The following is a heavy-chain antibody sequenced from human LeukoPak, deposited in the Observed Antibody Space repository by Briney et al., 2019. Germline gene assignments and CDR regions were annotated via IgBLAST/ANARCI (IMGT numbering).Heavy chain of an antibody. V-gene: IGHV4-4*07. CDR3: ARDSDSYYDILTASYYYGMDV. D-gene: IGHD3-9*01. CDR1: GDSIRGFY. J-gene: IGHJ6*02. CDR2: MSASGST. Sequence: RPSETLSLTCTVSGDSIRGFYWSWLRQPAGKGLEWIGRMSASGSTHYNPSLKSRVTISVDTSKNQFSLKLSSVTAADTAVYYCARDSDSYYDILTASYYYGMDVWGQGTTVTVSS.